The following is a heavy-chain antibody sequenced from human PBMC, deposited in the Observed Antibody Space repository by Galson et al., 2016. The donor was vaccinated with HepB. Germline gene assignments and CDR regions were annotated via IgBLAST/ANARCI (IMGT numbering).Heavy chain of an antibody. CDR3: AGRRGESGTFYY. J-gene: IGHJ4*02. Sequence: LSLTCTVSGASISDYYWGWIRQSPGKGLEWIGYSHYSDNPNYNPSLKSRVTVSVDTSKNQFSLILNSVTAADTAVYYCAGRRGESGTFYYWGQGSLVTVSS. D-gene: IGHD3-10*01. CDR2: SHYSDNP. V-gene: IGHV4-59*01. CDR1: GASISDYY.